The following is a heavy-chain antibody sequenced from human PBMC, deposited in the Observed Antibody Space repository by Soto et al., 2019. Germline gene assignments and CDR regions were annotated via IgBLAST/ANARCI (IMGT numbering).Heavy chain of an antibody. CDR3: AKWSYLDY. V-gene: IGHV3-23*01. CDR2: ISGSDGKT. CDR1: GCSFSSFA. D-gene: IGHD3-3*01. Sequence: PGGSLSLSCTTSGCSFSSFAMTWVRQAPGKGLEWVATISGSDGKTYYADSVKGRFSISRDTSRNTLYLQLNSLRADDPAIYYCAKWSYLDYWGQGTRVT. J-gene: IGHJ4*02.